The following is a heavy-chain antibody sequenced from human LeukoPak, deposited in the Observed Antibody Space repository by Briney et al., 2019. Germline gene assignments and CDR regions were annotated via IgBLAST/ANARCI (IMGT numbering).Heavy chain of an antibody. V-gene: IGHV3-74*01. CDR2: ISWNSGSI. Sequence: GSLRLSCAASGFTVSSYWMHWVRQAPGKGLVWVSGISWNSGSIGYADSVKGRFTISRDNAKNSLYLQMNSLRAEDTAVYYCAELGITMIGGVWGKGTTVTISS. CDR1: GFTVSSYW. D-gene: IGHD3-10*02. J-gene: IGHJ6*04. CDR3: AELGITMIGGV.